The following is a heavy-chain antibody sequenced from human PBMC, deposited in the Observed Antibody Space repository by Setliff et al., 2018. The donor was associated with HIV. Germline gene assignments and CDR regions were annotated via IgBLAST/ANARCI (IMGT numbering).Heavy chain of an antibody. CDR3: ARVCLRCKDVIYNYMDV. Sequence: GGSLRLSCAASEFTFSRYAIHWVRQAPGKGREWVAVISDDGTNKYYADSVEGRFTISRDNAKNTLSLQMNSVSAEDTAVYHCARVCLRCKDVIYNYMDVWGKGTPVTVSS. V-gene: IGHV3-30*04. J-gene: IGHJ6*03. D-gene: IGHD3-16*02. CDR2: ISDDGTNK. CDR1: EFTFSRYA.